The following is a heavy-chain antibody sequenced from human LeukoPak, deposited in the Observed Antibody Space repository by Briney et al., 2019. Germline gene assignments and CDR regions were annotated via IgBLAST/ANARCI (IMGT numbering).Heavy chain of an antibody. CDR1: EFTFSTYP. J-gene: IGHJ4*02. V-gene: IGHV3-64D*06. D-gene: IGHD3-10*01. CDR2: TSSDGGSS. CDR3: VKSGSGTFDF. Sequence: PGGSLRLSCSASEFTFSTYPMDWVRQAPGKGLEHVSGTSSDGGSSYYADSVKGRFTISRDNSKNTLYLQLTNLRSEDTAVYFCVKSGSGTFDFWGQGTLVTVSS.